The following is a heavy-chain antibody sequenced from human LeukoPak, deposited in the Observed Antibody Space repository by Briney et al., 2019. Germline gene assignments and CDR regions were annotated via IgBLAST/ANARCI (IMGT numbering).Heavy chain of an antibody. CDR1: GYTFTNYD. Sequence: ASVKVSCKASGYTFTNYDINWVGQATGQGLEWIEWMNPNSGNTGYAQNFQGRVTMTRNTSISTAYMELSSLKSEDTAVYYCARVDYDILTGYWRRIDYWGQGTLVTVSP. D-gene: IGHD3-9*01. CDR2: MNPNSGNT. J-gene: IGHJ4*02. V-gene: IGHV1-8*01. CDR3: ARVDYDILTGYWRRIDY.